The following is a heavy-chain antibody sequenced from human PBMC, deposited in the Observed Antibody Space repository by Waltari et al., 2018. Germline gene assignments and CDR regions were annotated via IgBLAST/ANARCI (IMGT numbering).Heavy chain of an antibody. CDR3: VSSGIYYGDAFDI. CDR2: IYYSGST. Sequence: QVQLQESGPGLVKPSETLSLTCTVSGGSISSYYWSWIRQPPGKGLEWIGYIYYSGSTNYNPSLKSRVTISVDTSKNQFSLKLSSVTAADTAVYYCVSSGIYYGDAFDIWGQGTMVTVSS. V-gene: IGHV4-59*01. J-gene: IGHJ3*02. D-gene: IGHD3-22*01. CDR1: GGSISSYY.